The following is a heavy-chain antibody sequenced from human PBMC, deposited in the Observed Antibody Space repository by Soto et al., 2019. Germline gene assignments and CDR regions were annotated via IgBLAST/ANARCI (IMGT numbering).Heavy chain of an antibody. D-gene: IGHD6-19*01. J-gene: IGHJ4*02. CDR2: ISGSGGST. CDR3: AKVSVAGTSGY. CDR1: RFTFSDYY. Sequence: GGSLRLSCAASRFTFSDYYMSWIRQAPGKGLEWVSAISGSGGSTYYADSVKGRFTISRDNSKNTLYLQMNSLRAEDTAVYDCAKVSVAGTSGYWGQGTLVTVSS. V-gene: IGHV3-23*01.